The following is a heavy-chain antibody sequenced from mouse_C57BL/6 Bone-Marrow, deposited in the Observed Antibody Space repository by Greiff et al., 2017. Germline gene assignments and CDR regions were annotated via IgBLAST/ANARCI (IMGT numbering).Heavy chain of an antibody. CDR1: GFTFSDYG. J-gene: IGHJ4*01. D-gene: IGHD2-3*01. V-gene: IGHV5-15*01. CDR3: ARRGWLLRGDYAMDY. Sequence: EVKLVESGGGLVQPGGSLKLSCAASGFTFSDYGMAWVRQAPRKGPEWVAFISNLAYSIYYADTVTGRFTISRGNAKNTLYLEMSSLRSEDTAMYYCARRGWLLRGDYAMDYWGQGTSVTVSS. CDR2: ISNLAYSI.